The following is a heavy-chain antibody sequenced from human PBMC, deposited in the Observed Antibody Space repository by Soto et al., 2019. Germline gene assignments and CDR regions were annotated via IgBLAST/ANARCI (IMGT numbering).Heavy chain of an antibody. CDR2: IYYSGST. CDR1: GGSISSSSYY. Sequence: PSETLSLTCTVSGGSISSSSYYWGWIRQPPGKGLEWIGSIYYSGSTYYNPSLKSRVTISVDTSKNQFSLKLSSVTAADTAVYYCARLRLGYCSGGSCPPKYRNGAFDIWGQGTMVTVSS. CDR3: ARLRLGYCSGGSCPPKYRNGAFDI. V-gene: IGHV4-39*01. D-gene: IGHD2-15*01. J-gene: IGHJ3*02.